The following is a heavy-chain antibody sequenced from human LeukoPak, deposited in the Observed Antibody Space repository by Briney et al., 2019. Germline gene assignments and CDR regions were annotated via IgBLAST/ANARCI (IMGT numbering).Heavy chain of an antibody. V-gene: IGHV1-2*02. Sequence: GASVKVSCKASGYTFTGYYMHWVRQAPGQGLEWMGWINPNSGGTNYAQKFQGRVTMTRDTSISTAYMELSRLRSDDTAAYYCARVPAAIGNWFDPWGQGTLVTVSS. CDR2: INPNSGGT. D-gene: IGHD2-2*02. CDR3: ARVPAAIGNWFDP. J-gene: IGHJ5*02. CDR1: GYTFTGYY.